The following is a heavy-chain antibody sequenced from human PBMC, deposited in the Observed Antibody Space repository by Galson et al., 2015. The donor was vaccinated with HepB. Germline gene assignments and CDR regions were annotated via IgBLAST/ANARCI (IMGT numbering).Heavy chain of an antibody. CDR1: GFTFDDYA. CDR3: AKDSGVSGWYPWGPLGY. CDR2: ISWNSSSI. D-gene: IGHD6-19*01. J-gene: IGHJ4*02. Sequence: SLRLSCAASGFTFDDYAMHWVRQAPGKGLEWVSGISWNSSSIGYADSVKGRFTISRDNAKNSLYLQMNSLRAEDTALYYCAKDSGVSGWYPWGPLGYWGQGTLVTVSS. V-gene: IGHV3-9*01.